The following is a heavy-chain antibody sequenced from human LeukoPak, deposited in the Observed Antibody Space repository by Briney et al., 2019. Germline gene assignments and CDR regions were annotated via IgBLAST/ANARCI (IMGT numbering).Heavy chain of an antibody. D-gene: IGHD6-19*01. CDR2: INPNSGGT. CDR1: GYTFTGYY. Sequence: ASVKVSCKASGYTFTGYYMHWVRQAPGQGLEWMGRINPNSGGTNYAQKFQGRVTMTTDTSTSTAYMELRSLRSDDTAVYYCARVVGGWYEFDYWGQGTLVTVSS. V-gene: IGHV1-2*06. J-gene: IGHJ4*02. CDR3: ARVVGGWYEFDY.